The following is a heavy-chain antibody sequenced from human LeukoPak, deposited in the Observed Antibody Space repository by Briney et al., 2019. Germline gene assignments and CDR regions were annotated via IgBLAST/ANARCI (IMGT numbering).Heavy chain of an antibody. J-gene: IGHJ3*02. CDR3: AEHGIGAFDI. V-gene: IGHV3-9*01. D-gene: IGHD2-21*01. Sequence: GGSLRLSCAASGFTFDDYAMHWVRQAPGKGLEWVSGISWNSGSIGYADPVKGRFTISRDNAKNSLYLQMNSLRAEDTALYYCAEHGIGAFDIWGQGTMVTVSS. CDR2: ISWNSGSI. CDR1: GFTFDDYA.